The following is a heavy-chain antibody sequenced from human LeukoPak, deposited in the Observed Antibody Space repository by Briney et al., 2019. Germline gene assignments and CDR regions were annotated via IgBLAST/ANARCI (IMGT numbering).Heavy chain of an antibody. J-gene: IGHJ4*02. V-gene: IGHV3-53*01. CDR3: AKSGGYGDYED. Sequence: GGSLRLSCAASGFTVSSNYMSWVRQAPGKGLEWVSLIYSSGSTYYSDSVKGRFTISRDNSKNTLYLQMNSLRAEDTAVYYCAKSGGYGDYEDWGQGTLVTVSS. CDR2: IYSSGST. CDR1: GFTVSSNY. D-gene: IGHD4-17*01.